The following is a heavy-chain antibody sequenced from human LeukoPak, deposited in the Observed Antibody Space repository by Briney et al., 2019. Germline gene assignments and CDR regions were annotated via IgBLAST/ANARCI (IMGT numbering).Heavy chain of an antibody. V-gene: IGHV3-74*01. CDR3: ARDHHDFWSGYPNY. D-gene: IGHD3-3*01. CDR2: SNSDGKIT. J-gene: IGHJ4*02. CDR1: GFTLGRYW. Sequence: GGSLRLSCAASGFTLGRYWMHWFRQAPGRGVVWVARSNSDGKITDYAGSVRGRFTTSRDNTKNTVYLQISSLRAEDTGVYYCARDHHDFWSGYPNYWGQGPLVIVSS.